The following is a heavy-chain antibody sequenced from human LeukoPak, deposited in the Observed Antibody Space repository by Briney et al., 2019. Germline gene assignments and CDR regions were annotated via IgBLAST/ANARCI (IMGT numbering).Heavy chain of an antibody. Sequence: GGSLRLSCAASGFTFSDYYMSWIRQAPGKGLEWVSYISSSGSTIYYADSVKGRFTISRDNAKNSLYLQMNSLRAEDTAVYYCARARSYYYGSEFGHWGQGTLVTVSS. J-gene: IGHJ4*02. CDR3: ARARSYYYGSEFGH. CDR2: ISSSGSTI. D-gene: IGHD3-10*01. CDR1: GFTFSDYY. V-gene: IGHV3-11*01.